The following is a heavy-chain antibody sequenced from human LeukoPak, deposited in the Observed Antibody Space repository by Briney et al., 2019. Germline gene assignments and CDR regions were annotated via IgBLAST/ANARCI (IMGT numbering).Heavy chain of an antibody. CDR2: IYVGGRT. D-gene: IGHD5-12*01. V-gene: IGHV3-53*01. Sequence: GGSLRLSCAASGFTFSDYYMSWIRQAPGKGLDWVSVIYVGGRTYYADSVKGRFTISRDNSKNTLYLQMNSLRAEDTAVYYCASTSGYTHYYFDYWGQGTLVTVSS. CDR3: ASTSGYTHYYFDY. CDR1: GFTFSDYY. J-gene: IGHJ4*02.